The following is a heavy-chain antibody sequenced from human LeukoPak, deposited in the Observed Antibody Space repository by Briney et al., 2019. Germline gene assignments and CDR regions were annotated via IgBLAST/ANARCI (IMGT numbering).Heavy chain of an antibody. CDR2: ISWNSGSI. V-gene: IGHV3-9*01. CDR3: AKEYNGYNGVFDY. J-gene: IGHJ4*02. D-gene: IGHD5-24*01. Sequence: GGSLRLSCAASGFTFDDYAMHWVRQAPGKGLEWVSGISWNSGSIGYADSVKGRFTISRDNAKNSLYLQMNSLRAEDTAVYYCAKEYNGYNGVFDYWGQGTLVTVSS. CDR1: GFTFDDYA.